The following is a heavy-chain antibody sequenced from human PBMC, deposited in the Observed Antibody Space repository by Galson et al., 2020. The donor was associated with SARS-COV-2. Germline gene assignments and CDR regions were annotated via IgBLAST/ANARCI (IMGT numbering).Heavy chain of an antibody. Sequence: GESLKISCTASGFTFGDYAMSWFRQAPGKGLEWVGFIRSKAYGGTTEYAASVKGRFTISRDDSKSIAYLQMNSLKTEDTAVYYCTSPGGIFLSESGSWGQGTLVTVSS. CDR2: IRSKAYGGTT. CDR1: GFTFGDYA. V-gene: IGHV3-49*03. D-gene: IGHD3-3*01. CDR3: TSPGGIFLSESGS. J-gene: IGHJ5*02.